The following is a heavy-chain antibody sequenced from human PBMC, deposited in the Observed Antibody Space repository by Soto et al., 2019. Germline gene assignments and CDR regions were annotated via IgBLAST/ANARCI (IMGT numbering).Heavy chain of an antibody. Sequence: ASETLSLTCTVSGGSISSYYWSWIRQPPGKGLEWIGYIYYSGSTNYNPSHKSRVTISVDTSKNQFSLKLSSVTAADTALYYCARHLARGYYYYYMDVWGKGTTVTVS. J-gene: IGHJ6*03. D-gene: IGHD3-10*01. V-gene: IGHV4-59*08. CDR1: GGSISSYY. CDR3: ARHLARGYYYYYMDV. CDR2: IYYSGST.